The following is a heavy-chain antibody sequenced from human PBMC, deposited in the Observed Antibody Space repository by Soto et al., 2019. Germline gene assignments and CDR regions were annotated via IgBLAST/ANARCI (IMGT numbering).Heavy chain of an antibody. CDR3: ARAHRYYDYPDI. CDR1: GASVNSGDYY. CDR2: IHYSETI. J-gene: IGHJ3*02. V-gene: IGHV4-30-4*01. Sequence: QVQLQESGPGLVKASQTLSLTCTVSGASVNSGDYYWSWVRQPPGRGLEWIGYIHYSETIYYNPSLKRPSSIFVEAFKNQVPLEVSSVTAADTAVYYCARAHRYYDYPDIWGQGTTVTVSS. D-gene: IGHD3-22*01.